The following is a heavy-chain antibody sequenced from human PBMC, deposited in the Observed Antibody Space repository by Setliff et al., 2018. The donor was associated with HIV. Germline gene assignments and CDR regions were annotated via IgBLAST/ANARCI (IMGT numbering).Heavy chain of an antibody. D-gene: IGHD6-19*01. Sequence: PSETLSLTCVVYGGSYSGYSYSWIRQRPGKGLEWNGEINHSGSTNYHASLKSRVTISLETSKNQFTLKLSPVTAADTAVYYCATSVSAKENWLDPWGLGTLVTVSS. J-gene: IGHJ5*02. CDR3: ATSVSAKENWLDP. CDR1: GGSYSGYS. V-gene: IGHV4-34*01. CDR2: INHSGST.